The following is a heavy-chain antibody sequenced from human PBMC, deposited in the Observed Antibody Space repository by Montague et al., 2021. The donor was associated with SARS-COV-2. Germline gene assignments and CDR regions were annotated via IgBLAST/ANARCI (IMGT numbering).Heavy chain of an antibody. CDR3: ARDRGWGSRGAGYIDL. J-gene: IGHJ2*01. D-gene: IGHD2-21*01. V-gene: IGHV4-31*03. CDR2: IYHTGST. CDR1: GGSITSGGYY. Sequence: TRSLTCTVSGGSITSGGYYWTWIRQHPGKGLEWIGHIYHTGSTYYNPSLQSRLRTSVDTSKNEFSLTLTSVTAADTAIYYCARDRGWGSRGAGYIDLWGRGTLVTVSS.